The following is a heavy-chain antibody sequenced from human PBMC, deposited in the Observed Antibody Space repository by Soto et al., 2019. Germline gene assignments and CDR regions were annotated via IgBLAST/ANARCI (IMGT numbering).Heavy chain of an antibody. CDR2: INPGDGYT. J-gene: IGHJ4*02. D-gene: IGHD2-15*01. V-gene: IGHV1-3*01. Sequence: ASVKVSCKTSGYTFNSFAIHWVRQAPGQGLEWMAWINPGDGYTRLLQKFQGRVTITRDTSATTAFMELNSLTSEDTAVYYCAVRGGGTRYWGQGTLVTVSS. CDR1: GYTFNSFA. CDR3: AVRGGGTRY.